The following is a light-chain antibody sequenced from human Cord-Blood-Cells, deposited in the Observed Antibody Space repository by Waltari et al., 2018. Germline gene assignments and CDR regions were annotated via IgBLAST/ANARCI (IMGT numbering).Light chain of an antibody. CDR3: QSYDSSLSGWV. Sequence: QSVLTQPPSVSGAPGQRVTISCTGSSSNIGAGHDVHWYQQLPGPAPKLLIYGNSNRPSGVPDRFSGSKSGTSASLAITGLQAEDEADYYCQSYDSSLSGWVFGGGTKLTVL. CDR2: GNS. V-gene: IGLV1-40*01. CDR1: SSNIGAGHD. J-gene: IGLJ3*02.